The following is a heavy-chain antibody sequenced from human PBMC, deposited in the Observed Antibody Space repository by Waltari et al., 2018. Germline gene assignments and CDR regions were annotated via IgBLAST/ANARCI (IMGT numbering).Heavy chain of an antibody. D-gene: IGHD5-18*01. CDR3: AKALYTADAFDI. CDR2: ISWNSGSI. V-gene: IGHV3-9*01. Sequence: EVQLVESGGGLVQPGRSLSLSCAASGFTFADYAMHWVRQGPGKGLEWVSGISWNSGSIGYADSVKGRFTISRDNAKNSLYLQMNSLRAEDTALYYCAKALYTADAFDIWGQGTMVTVSS. CDR1: GFTFADYA. J-gene: IGHJ3*02.